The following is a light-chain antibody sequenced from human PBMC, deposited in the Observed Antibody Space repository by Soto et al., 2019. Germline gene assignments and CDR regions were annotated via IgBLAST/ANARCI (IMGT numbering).Light chain of an antibody. Sequence: ALAQSPVALSLSPGERATLSCRASQSVSTDLAWYQQKPGQAPTLLIYDASNRATGIPVRFAGSGSGTDFALTISSLEPEDFVLYYCQHPPTSFGGGTKVDIK. J-gene: IGKJ4*01. CDR2: DAS. V-gene: IGKV3-11*01. CDR1: QSVSTD. CDR3: QHPPTS.